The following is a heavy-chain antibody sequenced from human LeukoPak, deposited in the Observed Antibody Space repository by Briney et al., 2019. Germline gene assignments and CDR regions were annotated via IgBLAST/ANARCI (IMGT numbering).Heavy chain of an antibody. CDR1: LFTPSNYW. V-gene: IGHV3-7*01. CDR3: AREGYDYDPPGC. Sequence: GRSLRPSPAASLFTPSNYWVSSVPQAPGKGEEWLANIKQDGSEKYYVDSVKGRFTISRDNAKNSLYLQMNSLRAEDTAVYYCAREGYDYDPPGCWGQGTLVTVSS. CDR2: IKQDGSEK. J-gene: IGHJ4*02. D-gene: IGHD3-16*01.